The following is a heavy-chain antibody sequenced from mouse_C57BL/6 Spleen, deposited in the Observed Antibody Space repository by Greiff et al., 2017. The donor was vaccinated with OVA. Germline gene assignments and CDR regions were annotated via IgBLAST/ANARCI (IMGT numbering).Heavy chain of an antibody. V-gene: IGHV1-80*01. CDR3: ARGIITTVVAPLDY. Sequence: QVQLKQSGAELVKPGASVKISCKASGYAFSSYWMNWVKQRPGKGLEWIGQIYPGDGDTNYNGKFKGKATLTADKSSSTAYMQLSSLTSEDSAVYFCARGIITTVVAPLDYWGQGTTLTVSS. CDR2: IYPGDGDT. D-gene: IGHD1-1*01. J-gene: IGHJ2*01. CDR1: GYAFSSYW.